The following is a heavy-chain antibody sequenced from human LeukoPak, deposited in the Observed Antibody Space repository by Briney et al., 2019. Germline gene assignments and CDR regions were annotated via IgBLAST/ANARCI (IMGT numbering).Heavy chain of an antibody. Sequence: GGSLRLSCAASGFTFSSYSMNWVRQAPGKGLEWVSSISSSSSYINYADSVKGRFTISRDNAKNSLYLQMNSLRAEDTAAYYCARDLRSSGYYAFDYWGQGILVTVSS. V-gene: IGHV3-21*01. D-gene: IGHD3-22*01. CDR2: ISSSSSYI. J-gene: IGHJ4*02. CDR1: GFTFSSYS. CDR3: ARDLRSSGYYAFDY.